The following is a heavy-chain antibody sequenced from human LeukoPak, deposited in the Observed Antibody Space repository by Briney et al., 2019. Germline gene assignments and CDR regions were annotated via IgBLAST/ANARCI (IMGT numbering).Heavy chain of an antibody. CDR2: INPNSGVT. J-gene: IGHJ4*02. CDR1: GYTFTAYS. CDR3: ARVGVEGASCYDY. V-gene: IGHV1-2*02. D-gene: IGHD2-2*01. Sequence: ASLKVSCKASGYTFTAYSMHWVRQAPGQGLEWMGWINPNSGVTNYAQKFQGRVTMTRDTSISTAYMELNSLRSDDAAVYYCARVGVEGASCYDYWGQGTLVTVSS.